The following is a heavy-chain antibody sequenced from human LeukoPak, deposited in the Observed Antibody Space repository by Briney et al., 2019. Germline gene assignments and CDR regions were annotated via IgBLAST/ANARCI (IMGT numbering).Heavy chain of an antibody. J-gene: IGHJ4*02. D-gene: IGHD4-11*01. CDR2: IWSDASNK. CDR3: AKDAERGFDYSNSLNY. CDR1: QFTFSHYG. V-gene: IGHV3-33*06. Sequence: GGSLRLSCAASQFTFSHYGMHWVRQAPGRGLQWVAVIWSDASNKYYSDSVKGRFTISRDNSKKTLYLEMNNLRAEDTAVYYCAKDAERGFDYSNSLNYWGQGTLVTVSS.